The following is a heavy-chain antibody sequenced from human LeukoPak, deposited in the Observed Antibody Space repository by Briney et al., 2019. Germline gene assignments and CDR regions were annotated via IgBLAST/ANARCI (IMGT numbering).Heavy chain of an antibody. Sequence: NPSETLSLTCAVYSGSFSAYYWTWIRQPPGKGLEWIGEVNHSGSTNYNPSLKSRVTISVDTSKNQFSLKLSSVTAADTAVYYCASPVVPAATHSYWDPGTDVWGQGTTVTVSS. J-gene: IGHJ6*02. CDR3: ASPVVPAATHSYWDPGTDV. V-gene: IGHV4-34*01. D-gene: IGHD2-2*01. CDR2: VNHSGST. CDR1: SGSFSAYY.